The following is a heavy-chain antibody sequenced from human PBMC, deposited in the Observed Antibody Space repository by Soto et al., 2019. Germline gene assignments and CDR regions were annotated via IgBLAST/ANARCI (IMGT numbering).Heavy chain of an antibody. CDR3: ARGMDIVVVPAAIRGYYYYDGMDV. CDR1: GGTFSSYA. D-gene: IGHD2-2*02. Sequence: QVQLVQSGAEVKKPGSSVKVSCKASGGTFSSYAISWVRQAPGQGLEWMGGIIPIFGTANYAQKFQGSVTITADESTSTAYIELSSLRSEDTAVYDCARGMDIVVVPAAIRGYYYYDGMDVWGQGTTVTVSS. CDR2: IIPIFGTA. J-gene: IGHJ6*02. V-gene: IGHV1-69*01.